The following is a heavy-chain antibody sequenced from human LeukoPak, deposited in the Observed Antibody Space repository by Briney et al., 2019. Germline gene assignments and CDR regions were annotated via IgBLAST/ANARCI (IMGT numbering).Heavy chain of an antibody. CDR1: GFTFSSYS. Sequence: GGSLRLSCAASGFTFSSYSMNWVRQAPGKGLERVSSISSSSSYIYYADSVKGRLTISRDNAKNSLYLQMNSLRAEDTAVYYCARDSRFCSSSNCRGDAFDLWGQGTMVTVTS. CDR3: ARDSRFCSSSNCRGDAFDL. J-gene: IGHJ3*01. CDR2: ISSSSSYI. D-gene: IGHD2-2*01. V-gene: IGHV3-21*01.